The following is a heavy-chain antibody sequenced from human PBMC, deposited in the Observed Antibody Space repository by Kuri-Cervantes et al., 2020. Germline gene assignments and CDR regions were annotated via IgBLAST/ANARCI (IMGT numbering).Heavy chain of an antibody. J-gene: IGHJ3*02. D-gene: IGHD3-22*01. CDR3: ARDTRPYYYDSNAFDI. CDR1: GYTFTSYG. V-gene: IGHV1-18*01. CDR2: ISAYNGNT. Sequence: ASVKVSCKASGYTFTSYGISWVRQAPGQGLEWMGWISAYNGNTNYAQKLQGRVTMTTDTSTSTAYMELRSLRSDDTAVCYCARDTRPYYYDSNAFDIWGQGTMVTVSS.